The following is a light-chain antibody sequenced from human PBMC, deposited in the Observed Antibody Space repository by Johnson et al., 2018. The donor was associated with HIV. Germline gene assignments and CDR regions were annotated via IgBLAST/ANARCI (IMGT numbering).Light chain of an antibody. CDR3: GTWDSSLGAHYV. Sequence: QSVLTQPPSVSAAPGQKVTISCSGSSSNIGNNYVSWYQQLPGTAPKLLIYEKNKRPSGIPDRFSASKSGTSATLGITALQTGDEADYYCGTWDSSLGAHYVFGSGTEVTVL. V-gene: IGLV1-51*02. J-gene: IGLJ1*01. CDR2: EKN. CDR1: SSNIGNNY.